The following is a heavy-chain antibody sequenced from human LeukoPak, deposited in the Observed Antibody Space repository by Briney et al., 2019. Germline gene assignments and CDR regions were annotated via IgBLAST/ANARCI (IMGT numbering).Heavy chain of an antibody. Sequence: GGSLRLSCSASGFTFSTSAIHWVRQAPGKGLEYVSAISSNGGSTYYAGSVKGRFTISRDNSKNTLSLQMSSLRPEDTAVYYCVKLPYSDASAYYVDYWGQGTLVTVSS. CDR3: VKLPYSDASAYYVDY. J-gene: IGHJ4*02. CDR2: ISSNGGST. V-gene: IGHV3-64D*06. D-gene: IGHD3-22*01. CDR1: GFTFSTSA.